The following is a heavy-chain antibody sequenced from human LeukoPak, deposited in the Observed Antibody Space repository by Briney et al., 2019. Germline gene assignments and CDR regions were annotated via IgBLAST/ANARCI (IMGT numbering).Heavy chain of an antibody. D-gene: IGHD5-12*01. V-gene: IGHV1-18*01. CDR3: ARVGPEYSGYYFDY. Sequence: ASVKVSCKASGYTFTSCGISWVRQAPGQGLEWVGLTSAYNGNTNHAQKLQGRVTMTTDTSTSTAYMELRSLRSDDTAVYYCARVGPEYSGYYFDYWGQGTLVTVSS. J-gene: IGHJ4*02. CDR2: TSAYNGNT. CDR1: GYTFTSCG.